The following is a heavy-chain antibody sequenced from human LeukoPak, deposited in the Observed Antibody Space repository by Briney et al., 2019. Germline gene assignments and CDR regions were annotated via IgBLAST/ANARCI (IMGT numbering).Heavy chain of an antibody. D-gene: IGHD3-16*01. V-gene: IGHV4-39*01. CDR3: VRQRPYDSIWGSYHYYFDY. CDR1: GGSISSSSFY. J-gene: IGHJ4*02. CDR2: VYYSGSI. Sequence: PSETLSLSCTVSGGSISSSSFYWGWIRQPPRKGLEWTGRVYYSGSIYYNPSLASLFTLSAGRSMNRFSLRLSPVPAASTPGYYCVRQRPYDSIWGSYHYYFDYGGQGALGTVSS.